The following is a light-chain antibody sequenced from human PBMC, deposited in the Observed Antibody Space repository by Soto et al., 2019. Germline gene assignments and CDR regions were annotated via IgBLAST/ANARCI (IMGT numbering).Light chain of an antibody. Sequence: QSVLTQPPSASGFPGQSVTISCTGTSSDVGYYDYVSWYQQHPAKAPKLVIYEVTKRPSGVPDRVSASKSGNTASLTVSGIRAEDEADYYCSSYAGSNNFVFGSGTKLTVL. V-gene: IGLV2-8*01. CDR2: EVT. J-gene: IGLJ6*01. CDR3: SSYAGSNNFV. CDR1: SSDVGYYDY.